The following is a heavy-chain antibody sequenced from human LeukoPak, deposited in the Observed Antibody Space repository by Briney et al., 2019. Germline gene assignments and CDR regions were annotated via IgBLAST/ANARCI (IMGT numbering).Heavy chain of an antibody. Sequence: SETLSLTCSVSGGSINGYYWSWFRQPPGKGLEWIAYIYYTGSTNYNPSLKSRVTMSLDKSKNHLSLNLTSVTAADTAVYYCSRESGAFSPFGYWGQGTLVTVSS. V-gene: IGHV4-59*12. D-gene: IGHD1-26*01. J-gene: IGHJ4*02. CDR3: SRESGAFSPFGY. CDR2: IYYTGST. CDR1: GGSINGYY.